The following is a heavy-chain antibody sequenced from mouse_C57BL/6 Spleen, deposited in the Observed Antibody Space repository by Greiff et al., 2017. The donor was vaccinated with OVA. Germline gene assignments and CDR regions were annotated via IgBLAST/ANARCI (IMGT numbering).Heavy chain of an antibody. CDR1: GYSITSGYY. CDR2: ISYDGSN. V-gene: IGHV3-6*01. Sequence: EVQRVESGPGLVKPSQSLSLTCSVTGYSITSGYYWNWIRQFPGNKLEWMGYISYDGSNNYNPSLKNRISITRDTSKNQFFLKLNSVTTEDTATYYCARVLYYYGSFYYFDYWGQGTTLTVSS. D-gene: IGHD1-1*01. CDR3: ARVLYYYGSFYYFDY. J-gene: IGHJ2*01.